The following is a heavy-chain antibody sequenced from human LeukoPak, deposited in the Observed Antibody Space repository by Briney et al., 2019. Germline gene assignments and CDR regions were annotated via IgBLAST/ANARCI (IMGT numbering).Heavy chain of an antibody. CDR1: GGSISGFY. CDR3: ARSLSANLVFFL. CDR2: IYYSGST. V-gene: IGHV4-59*08. J-gene: IGHJ6*02. D-gene: IGHD2/OR15-2a*01. Sequence: SETLSLTCTVSGGSISGFYWSWIRQPPGKGLEWIGYIYYSGSTNYNPSLKSRVTISVDTSKDQFSLKLTSVTAADTAVYYCARSLSANLVFFLWGQGTTVTVSS.